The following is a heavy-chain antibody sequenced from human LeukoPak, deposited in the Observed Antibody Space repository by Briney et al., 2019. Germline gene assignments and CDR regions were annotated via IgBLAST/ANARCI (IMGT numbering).Heavy chain of an antibody. J-gene: IGHJ4*02. D-gene: IGHD5-18*01. CDR2: INHSGST. Sequence: PSETLSLTCAVYGGSFSGYYWSWIRQPPGKGLEWIGEINHSGSTNYNPSLKSRVTISVDTSKNQFSLKLSSVTAADTAVYYCARPLVRGYSYGYRAFDYWGQGTLVTVSS. CDR1: GGSFSGYY. V-gene: IGHV4-34*01. CDR3: ARPLVRGYSYGYRAFDY.